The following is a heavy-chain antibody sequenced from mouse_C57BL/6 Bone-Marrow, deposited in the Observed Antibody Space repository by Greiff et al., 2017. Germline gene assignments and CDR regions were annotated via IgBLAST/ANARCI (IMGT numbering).Heavy chain of an antibody. Sequence: QVQLKQPGAELVKPGASVKLSCKASGYTFTSYWMHWVKQRPGQGLEWIGMIHPNSGSTNYNEKFKSKATLTVDKSSSTAYMQLSSLTSEDSAVYYCARLRYYGSRAFFDYWGQGTTLTVSS. CDR3: ARLRYYGSRAFFDY. CDR1: GYTFTSYW. CDR2: IHPNSGST. V-gene: IGHV1-64*01. J-gene: IGHJ2*01. D-gene: IGHD1-1*01.